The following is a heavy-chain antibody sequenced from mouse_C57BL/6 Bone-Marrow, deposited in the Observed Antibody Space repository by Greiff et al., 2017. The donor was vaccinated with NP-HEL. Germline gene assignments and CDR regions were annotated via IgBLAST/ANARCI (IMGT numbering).Heavy chain of an antibody. J-gene: IGHJ3*01. CDR2: IDPENGDT. V-gene: IGHV14-4*01. Sequence: EVQLQQPGAELVRPGASVKLSCTASGFNIKDDYMDWVKQRPEQGLEWIGWIDPENGDTEYASKFQGKATITADTSSNTAYLQLSSLTSEDTAVYYCTGWLLRLGFAYWGQGTLVTVSA. D-gene: IGHD2-3*01. CDR3: TGWLLRLGFAY. CDR1: GFNIKDDY.